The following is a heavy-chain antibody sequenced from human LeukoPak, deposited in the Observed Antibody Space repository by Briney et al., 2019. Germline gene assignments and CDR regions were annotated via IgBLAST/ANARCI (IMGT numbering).Heavy chain of an antibody. CDR3: ARDAGLYYGRSPADI. V-gene: IGHV4-34*01. Sequence: SETLSLTCAVYGGSFSGNYWSWIRQPPGKGLEWIGEINHSGGTNYNPSLKSRVTISVYVSRNQFSLNLSSVTAADTAVYYCARDAGLYYGRSPADIWGQGTVVTVSS. CDR2: INHSGGT. J-gene: IGHJ3*02. CDR1: GGSFSGNY. D-gene: IGHD3-10*02.